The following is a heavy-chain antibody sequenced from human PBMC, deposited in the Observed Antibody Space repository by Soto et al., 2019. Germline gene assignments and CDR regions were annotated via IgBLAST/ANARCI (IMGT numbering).Heavy chain of an antibody. J-gene: IGHJ6*02. CDR3: TRSSFCDTSSGFLPSYYFDMDV. Sequence: GGTLRLSCAASGFTFSSYAMSWVRQAPGKGLEWVSAISGSGGSTYYADSVKGRFTISRDNSKNTLYLQMNSLRAEDTAVYYCTRSSFCDTSSGFLPSYYFDMDVWCRGTTVTVSS. CDR1: GFTFSSYA. CDR2: ISGSGGST. V-gene: IGHV3-23*01. D-gene: IGHD6-25*01.